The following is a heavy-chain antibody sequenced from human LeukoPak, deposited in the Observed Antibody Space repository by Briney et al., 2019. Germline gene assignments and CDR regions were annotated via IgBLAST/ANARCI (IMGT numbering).Heavy chain of an antibody. CDR2: ITGSGDNT. Sequence: GGSLRLSCAASGFIFSNYALMWVRQAPGKGLEWVSSITGSGDNTFYADSVKGRFSLSRDNSKNMLYLQLYSLGAEDTAMYYCAKGAATGLVDWFDPWGQGTLVTVSS. J-gene: IGHJ5*02. V-gene: IGHV3-23*01. CDR3: AKGAATGLVDWFDP. CDR1: GFIFSNYA. D-gene: IGHD6-13*01.